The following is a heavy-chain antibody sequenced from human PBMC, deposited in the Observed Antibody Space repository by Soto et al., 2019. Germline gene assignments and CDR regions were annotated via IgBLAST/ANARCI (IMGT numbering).Heavy chain of an antibody. V-gene: IGHV4-39*01. CDR2: IYYSGST. J-gene: IGHJ6*02. CDR1: GGSISSSSYY. D-gene: IGHD1-1*01. CDR3: ARHPALGTDYYYGMDV. Sequence: QLQLQESGPGLVKPSETLSLTCTVSGGSISSSSYYWGWIRQPPGKGLEWIGSIYYSGSTYYNPSLKSRVTISVDTSKNQFSLKLSSVTAADTAVYYCARHPALGTDYYYGMDVWGQGTTVTVSS.